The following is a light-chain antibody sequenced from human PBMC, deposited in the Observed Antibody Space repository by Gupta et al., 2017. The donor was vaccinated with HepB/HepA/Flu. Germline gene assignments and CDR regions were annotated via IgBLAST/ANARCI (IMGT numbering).Light chain of an antibody. Sequence: QSALTQPASVSGSPGQSITISCTGTSSDVGGYHYVSWYQQHPGKAPKLMIYDVINRPSGVSNRCSCAKSGNTASLTISGLQAEDEADDYCSSYTSSSTPWVFGGGTKLTVL. V-gene: IGLV2-14*01. CDR1: SSDVGGYHY. CDR3: SSYTSSSTPWV. J-gene: IGLJ3*02. CDR2: DVI.